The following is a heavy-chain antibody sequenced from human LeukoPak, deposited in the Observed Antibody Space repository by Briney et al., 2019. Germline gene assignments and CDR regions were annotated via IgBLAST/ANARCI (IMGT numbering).Heavy chain of an antibody. V-gene: IGHV3-9*01. CDR1: GFTFDDYA. CDR2: ISWNSGSI. Sequence: PGWSLRLSCAASGFTFDDYAMHWVRQAPGKGLEWVSGISWNSGSIGYADSVKGRFTISRDNAKNSLYLQMNSLRAEDTALYYCAKDIYADRSQWLDYWGQGTLVTVSS. J-gene: IGHJ4*02. D-gene: IGHD6-19*01. CDR3: AKDIYADRSQWLDY.